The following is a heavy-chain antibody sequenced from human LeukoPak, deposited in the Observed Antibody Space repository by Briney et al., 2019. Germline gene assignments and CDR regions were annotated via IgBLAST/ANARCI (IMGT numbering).Heavy chain of an antibody. J-gene: IGHJ4*02. CDR2: ISYDGSNK. Sequence: GGSLRLSCAASGFTFSSYAMHWVRQAPGKGLEWVAVISYDGSNKYYADSVKGRFTISRDNSKNTLYLQMNSLRAEDTAVYYCARGRYYGSGSYYVDYWGQGTLVTVSS. V-gene: IGHV3-30*04. D-gene: IGHD3-10*01. CDR1: GFTFSSYA. CDR3: ARGRYYGSGSYYVDY.